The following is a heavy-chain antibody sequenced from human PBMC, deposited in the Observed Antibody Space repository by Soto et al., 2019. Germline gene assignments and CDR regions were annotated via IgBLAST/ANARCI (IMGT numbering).Heavy chain of an antibody. Sequence: PGGSRRLSCAASGFTFSSYSMNWVRQAPGKGLEWVSSISSSSSYIYYADSVKGRFTISRDNAKNSLYLQMNSLRAEDTAVYYCASHIVVSSFDYWGQGTLVTVSS. CDR3: ASHIVVSSFDY. CDR2: ISSSSSYI. V-gene: IGHV3-21*01. CDR1: GFTFSSYS. D-gene: IGHD3-22*01. J-gene: IGHJ4*02.